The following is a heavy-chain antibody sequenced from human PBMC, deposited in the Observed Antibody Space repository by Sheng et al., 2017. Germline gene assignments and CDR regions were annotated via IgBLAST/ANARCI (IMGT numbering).Heavy chain of an antibody. V-gene: IGHV3-9*01. CDR2: INWNSGNI. D-gene: IGHD1-7*01. CDR1: GFTFDDYA. J-gene: IGHJ4*02. Sequence: EVQLVESGGGLVQPGRSLRLSCAASGFTFDDYAMHWVRQVPEKGLEWVSGINWNSGNIDYADSVKGRFTISRDNAKNSLYLQVNSLRAEDTALYYCARVGPGGTNYYRIDYWGQGTLVSVSS. CDR3: ARVGPGGTNYYRIDY.